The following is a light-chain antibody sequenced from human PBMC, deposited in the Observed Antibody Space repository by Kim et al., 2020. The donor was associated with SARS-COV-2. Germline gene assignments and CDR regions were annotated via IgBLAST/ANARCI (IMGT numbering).Light chain of an antibody. CDR1: QSISNN. CDR2: GAS. V-gene: IGKV3-15*01. CDR3: QQYKQWPRT. J-gene: IGKJ1*01. Sequence: EIVMTQSPVTLSVSPGDRATLSCRASQSISNNLAWYQQKPGQAPRLLIYGASTRATGFPPSISGSGFGTEFTLTISSLQSEDIAVYYCQQYKQWPRTFGQGTKVGIK.